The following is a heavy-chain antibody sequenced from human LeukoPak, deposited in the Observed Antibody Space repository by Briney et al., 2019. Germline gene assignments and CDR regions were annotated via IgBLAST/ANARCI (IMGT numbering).Heavy chain of an antibody. CDR2: INPNNTGT. CDR3: ARDRAYCSGGSCYPVLYGMDV. J-gene: IGHJ6*02. Sequence: ASVKVSCKASGYTFAGYYMHWVRQAPGQGLEWMGWINPNNTGTNYVQKFQGRVTMTRDTSISTAYMELSRLRSDDTAVYYCARDRAYCSGGSCYPVLYGMDVWGQGTTVTVSS. V-gene: IGHV1-2*02. CDR1: GYTFAGYY. D-gene: IGHD2-15*01.